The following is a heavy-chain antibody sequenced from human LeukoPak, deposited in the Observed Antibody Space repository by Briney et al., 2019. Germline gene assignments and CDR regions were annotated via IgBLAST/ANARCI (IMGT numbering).Heavy chain of an antibody. CDR3: AREGVAARPFDY. CDR1: GYTFTSYY. Sequence: AASVKVSCKASGYTFTSYYMHWVRQAPGQGLEWMGIISLSGGSTSYAQKFQGRVTMTRDMSTSTVYMELSSLRSEDTAVYYCAREGVAARPFDYWGQGTLVTVSS. D-gene: IGHD6-6*01. V-gene: IGHV1-46*01. J-gene: IGHJ4*02. CDR2: ISLSGGST.